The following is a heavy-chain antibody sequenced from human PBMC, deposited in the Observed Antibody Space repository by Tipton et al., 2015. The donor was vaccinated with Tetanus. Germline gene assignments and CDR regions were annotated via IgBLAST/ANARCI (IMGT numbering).Heavy chain of an antibody. Sequence: QLVQSGPEVKKPGASVKVSCKASGYTFTGYYMHWVRQAPGKGLEWVAAISGRDGNTYYADSVRGRFTISRDNSKNTLYLQMNSLRAEDTAVYYCAKDGCFSVGCLGSDYWGQGNLVTVSS. D-gene: IGHD5/OR15-5a*01. V-gene: IGHV3-23*04. J-gene: IGHJ4*02. CDR2: ISGRDGNT. CDR3: AKDGCFSVGCLGSDY. CDR1: GYTFTGYY.